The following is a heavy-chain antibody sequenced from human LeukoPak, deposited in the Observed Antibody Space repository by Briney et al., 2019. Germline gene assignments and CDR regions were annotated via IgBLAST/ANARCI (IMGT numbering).Heavy chain of an antibody. D-gene: IGHD5-12*01. CDR1: GFTFSSYS. CDR3: ARGLLSGYELPGVDY. CDR2: ISSSSSTI. J-gene: IGHJ4*02. V-gene: IGHV3-48*02. Sequence: GGSLRLSCAASGFTFSSYSMNWVRQAPGKGLEWVSYISSSSSTIYYADSVKGRFTISRDNAKNSLYLQMNSLRDEDTAVYYCARGLLSGYELPGVDYWGQGTLVTVSS.